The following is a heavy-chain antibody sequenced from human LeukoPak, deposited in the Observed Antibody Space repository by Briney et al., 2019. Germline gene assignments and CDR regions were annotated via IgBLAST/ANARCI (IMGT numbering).Heavy chain of an antibody. Sequence: ASVKVSXKASGYTFTSYGISWVRQAPGQGLEWMGWISAYNGNTNYAQKLQGRVTMTTDTSTSTAYMELRSLRSDDTAVYYCARDAHYVWGSYRTRFDYWGQGTLVTVPS. CDR2: ISAYNGNT. D-gene: IGHD3-16*02. CDR1: GYTFTSYG. J-gene: IGHJ4*02. V-gene: IGHV1-18*01. CDR3: ARDAHYVWGSYRTRFDY.